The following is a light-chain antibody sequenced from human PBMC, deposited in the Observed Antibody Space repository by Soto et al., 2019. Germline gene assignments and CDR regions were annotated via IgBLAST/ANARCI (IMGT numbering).Light chain of an antibody. CDR1: SSNVGGYNY. CDR3: CSYAGSHTFV. CDR2: DVS. V-gene: IGLV2-11*01. Sequence: QSALTQPRSVSGSPGQSVTISCTGSSSNVGGYNYVSWYQQHPGKAPKFMIYDVSKRPSGVPDRFSGSKSGNTASLTISGLQAEYEADYYCCSYAGSHTFVFGTGTKLTVL. J-gene: IGLJ1*01.